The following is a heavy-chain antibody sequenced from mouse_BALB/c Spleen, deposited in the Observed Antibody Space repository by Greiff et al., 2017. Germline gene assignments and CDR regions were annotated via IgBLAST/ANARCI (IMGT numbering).Heavy chain of an antibody. V-gene: IGHV1-5*01. Sequence: VQLQQSGTVLARPGASVKMSCKASGYTFTSYWMHWVKQRPGQGLEWIGAIYPGNSDTSYNQKFKGKATLTAVTSTSTAYMDLSSLTNEDSAVYYCTRSSYYGYYAMDYWGQGTSVTVSS. CDR3: TRSSYYGYYAMDY. D-gene: IGHD1-1*01. CDR1: GYTFTSYW. J-gene: IGHJ4*01. CDR2: IYPGNSDT.